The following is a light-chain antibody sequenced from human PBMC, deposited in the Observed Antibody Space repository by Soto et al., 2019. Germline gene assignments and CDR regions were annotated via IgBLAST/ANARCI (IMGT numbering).Light chain of an antibody. CDR1: QSLSIHY. J-gene: IGKJ5*01. CDR3: QEYENTPGT. CDR2: AAS. V-gene: IGKV3-20*01. Sequence: IVLTQSPDTLSLSPGESATLSCRASQSLSIHYVAWDQQRPGEAARLLVYAASSRAAGIPVRVIGSGSGTDFTLDISRLEPEDFAVYYFQEYENTPGTFGRRTRLE.